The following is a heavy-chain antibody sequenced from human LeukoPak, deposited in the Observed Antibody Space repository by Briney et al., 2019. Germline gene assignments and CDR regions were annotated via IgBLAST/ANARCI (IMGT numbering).Heavy chain of an antibody. V-gene: IGHV1-18*01. J-gene: IGHJ6*02. CDR3: ARDQDPGYYYYYGMDV. CDR2: ISAYNGNT. CDR1: GYTFTSYG. Sequence: ASVKVSCKASGYTFTSYGISWVRQAPGQGLEWMGWISAYNGNTNYAQKLQGRVTMTTDTSTSTAYMELRSLRSDDAAMYYCARDQDPGYYYYYGMDVWGQGTTVTVSS.